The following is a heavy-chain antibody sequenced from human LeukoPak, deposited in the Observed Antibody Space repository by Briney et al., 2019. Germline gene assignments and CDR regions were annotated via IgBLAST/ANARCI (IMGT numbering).Heavy chain of an antibody. D-gene: IGHD6-13*01. Sequence: PSETLSLTCAVSGGSISSGGYSWSWIRQPPGKGLEWIGYIYHSGSTYYNPSLKSRVTISVDRSKNQFSLKLSSVTAADTAVYYCASVGRYSSSWYGWYFDLWGRGTLVTVSS. J-gene: IGHJ2*01. CDR1: GGSISSGGYS. CDR3: ASVGRYSSSWYGWYFDL. V-gene: IGHV4-30-2*01. CDR2: IYHSGST.